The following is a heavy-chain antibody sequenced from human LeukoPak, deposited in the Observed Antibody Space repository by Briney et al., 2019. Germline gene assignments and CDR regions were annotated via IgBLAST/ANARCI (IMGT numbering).Heavy chain of an antibody. D-gene: IGHD1-26*01. CDR3: ARGFRKKWERSSYYYYYMDV. Sequence: KASETLSLTCAVYGGSFSGYYWSWIRQPPGKGLEWIGEINHSGSTNYNPSLKSRVTISVDTSKNQFSLKLSSVTAADTAVYYCARGFRKKWERSSYYYYYMDVWGKGTTVTVSS. CDR2: INHSGST. CDR1: GGSFSGYY. J-gene: IGHJ6*03. V-gene: IGHV4-34*01.